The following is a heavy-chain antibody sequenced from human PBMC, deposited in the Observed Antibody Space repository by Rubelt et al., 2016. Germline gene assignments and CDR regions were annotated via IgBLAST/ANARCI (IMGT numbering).Heavy chain of an antibody. Sequence: QVQLVESGGGVVQPGRSLRLSCAASGFTFSSYGMHWVRQAPGKGLEWVAVIWYDGSNKYYADSVKGRFTISSDNAKNSLYLQMNSLRAEDTAVYYCARDESYYDSSGYYDRSAFDIWGQGTMVTASS. J-gene: IGHJ3*02. CDR1: GFTFSSYG. CDR2: IWYDGSNK. D-gene: IGHD3-22*01. CDR3: ARDESYYDSSGYYDRSAFDI. V-gene: IGHV3-33*01.